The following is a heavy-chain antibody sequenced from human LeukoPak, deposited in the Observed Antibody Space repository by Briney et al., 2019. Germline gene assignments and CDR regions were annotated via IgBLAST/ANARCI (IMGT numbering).Heavy chain of an antibody. D-gene: IGHD3-22*01. CDR2: VSTYNDNT. Sequence: GASVKVSCKASVYIFSTYVITWVRQAAGQGLEWMGWVSTYNDNTNYAQKFQGRITMTTDTSMSTAYMELRSLTFDDTAMYYCAREYYDGSGYGPDYWGQGTLVTVSS. V-gene: IGHV1-18*01. J-gene: IGHJ4*02. CDR1: VYIFSTYV. CDR3: AREYYDGSGYGPDY.